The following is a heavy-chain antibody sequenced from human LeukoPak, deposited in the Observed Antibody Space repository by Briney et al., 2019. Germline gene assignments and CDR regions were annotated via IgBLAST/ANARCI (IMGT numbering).Heavy chain of an antibody. D-gene: IGHD3-9*01. J-gene: IGHJ4*02. CDR1: GGSISSYY. CDR2: IYYSGST. Sequence: KPSETLSLTCTVSGGSISSYYWSWIRQPPGKGLEGIGYIYYSGSTNYNPSLKSRVTISVDTSKNQFSLKLSSVTAADTAVYYCASSILTGPSGDYWGQGTLVTVSS. CDR3: ASSILTGPSGDY. V-gene: IGHV4-59*01.